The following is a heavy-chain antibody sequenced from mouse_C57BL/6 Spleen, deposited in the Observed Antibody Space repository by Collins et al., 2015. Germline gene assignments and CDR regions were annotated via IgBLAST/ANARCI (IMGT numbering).Heavy chain of an antibody. V-gene: IGHV1-19*01. Sequence: EVQLQQSGPVLVKPGASVKMSCKASGYTFTDYYMNWVKQSHGKSLEWIGVINPYNGGTSYNQKFKGKATLTVDKSSSTAYMELNSLTSEDSAVYYCARGTTVVATGYYYAMDYWGQGTSVTVSS. CDR2: INPYNGGT. CDR1: GYTFTDYY. J-gene: IGHJ4*01. D-gene: IGHD1-1*01. CDR3: ARGTTVVATGYYYAMDY.